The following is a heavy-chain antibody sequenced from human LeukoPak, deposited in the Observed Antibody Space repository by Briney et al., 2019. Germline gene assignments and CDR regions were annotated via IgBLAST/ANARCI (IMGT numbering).Heavy chain of an antibody. J-gene: IGHJ4*02. Sequence: ASVKVSCKASGGTFSSYAISWVRQAPGQGLEWTGGIIPIFGTANYAQKFQGRVTITTDESTSTAYMELSSLRSEDTAVYYCASYKYQLPISPPSFDYWGQGTLVTVSS. CDR2: IIPIFGTA. D-gene: IGHD2-2*01. V-gene: IGHV1-69*05. CDR1: GGTFSSYA. CDR3: ASYKYQLPISPPSFDY.